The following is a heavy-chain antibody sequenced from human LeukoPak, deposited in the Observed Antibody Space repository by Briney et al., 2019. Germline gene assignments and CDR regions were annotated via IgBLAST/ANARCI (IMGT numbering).Heavy chain of an antibody. V-gene: IGHV3-30*04. J-gene: IGHJ3*02. CDR1: GFTFSNYA. Sequence: GRSLRLSCAASGFTFSNYAIHWVRQAPGKGLEWVAAISNDGNIKNYADSVKGRFTISRDNSKNTLYLQMNSLRAEDTAVYYCARGGSYLSAFDIWGQGTMVTVSS. CDR3: ARGGSYLSAFDI. D-gene: IGHD1-26*01. CDR2: ISNDGNIK.